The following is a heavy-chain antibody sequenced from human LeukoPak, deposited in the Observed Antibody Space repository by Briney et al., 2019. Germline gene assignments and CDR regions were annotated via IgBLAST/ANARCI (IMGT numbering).Heavy chain of an antibody. D-gene: IGHD2-15*01. CDR1: EFMFNIYS. V-gene: IGHV3-72*01. J-gene: IGHJ4*02. CDR2: TRNKADGYTT. CDR3: TRGGLYGGSSAFDY. Sequence: GGSLRLSCAASEFMFNIYSMSWVRQAPGKGLEWIGRTRNKADGYTTVYAASVKGRFTISRDASHNSMYLQMNSLKTEDTAVYYCTRGGLYGGSSAFDYWGQGTLVTVSS.